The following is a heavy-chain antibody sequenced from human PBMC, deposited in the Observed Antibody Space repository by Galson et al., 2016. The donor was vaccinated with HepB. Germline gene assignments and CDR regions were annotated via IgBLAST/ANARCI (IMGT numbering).Heavy chain of an antibody. J-gene: IGHJ6*03. Sequence: QSGAEVKKPGESLRISCKGSGYSFTRYWITWVRPLPFPGLAWLGPVAPSDSYTPSSPSFPGHVPLAADKSISTAYLQWSSLKDADTAMYYCARRSGVAATDYYYYYMDVWGKGTTVTVSS. CDR2: VAPSDSYT. CDR1: GYSFTRYW. D-gene: IGHD2-15*01. V-gene: IGHV5-10-1*01. CDR3: ARRSGVAATDYYYYYMDV.